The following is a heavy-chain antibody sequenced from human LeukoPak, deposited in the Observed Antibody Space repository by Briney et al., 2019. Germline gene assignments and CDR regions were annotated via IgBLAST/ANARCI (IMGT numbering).Heavy chain of an antibody. J-gene: IGHJ4*02. D-gene: IGHD3-3*01. CDR2: INHSGST. V-gene: IGHV4-34*01. CDR1: GGPFSGYY. CDR3: AGFNSVDY. Sequence: SETLSLTCAVYGGPFSGYYWTWIRQPPGKGLEWIGEINHSGSTNYNPSLKSRVTISVDTSKNQFSLRLSSVTAADTAVYYCAGFNSVDYWGQGTLVTVSP.